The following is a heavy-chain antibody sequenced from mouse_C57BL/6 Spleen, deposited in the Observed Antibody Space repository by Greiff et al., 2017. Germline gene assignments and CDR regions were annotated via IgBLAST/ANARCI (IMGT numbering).Heavy chain of an antibody. CDR3: ARNWEAWFAY. V-gene: IGHV1-85*01. Sequence: VKLMESGPELVKPGASVKLSCKASGYTFTSYDINWVKQRPGQGLEWIGWIYPRDGSTKDNEKFKGKATLTVDTSSSTAYMELHSLTSEDSAVYFCARNWEAWFAYWGQGTLVTVSA. CDR1: GYTFTSYD. D-gene: IGHD4-1*01. J-gene: IGHJ3*01. CDR2: IYPRDGST.